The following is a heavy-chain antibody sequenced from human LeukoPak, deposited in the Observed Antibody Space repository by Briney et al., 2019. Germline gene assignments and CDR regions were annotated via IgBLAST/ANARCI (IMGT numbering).Heavy chain of an antibody. CDR3: AKSRQDPAYGFWGGLESFDV. D-gene: IGHD3-3*01. J-gene: IGHJ3*01. Sequence: ASVKVSCKASGYTFTGYYIHWVRQAPGQGLEWLGRINPNSGGTKYAQNFQGRVTMTSDTSISTAYMELSRLTSDDTAVYYCAKSRQDPAYGFWGGLESFDVWGQGTMVTVSS. CDR2: INPNSGGT. CDR1: GYTFTGYY. V-gene: IGHV1-2*06.